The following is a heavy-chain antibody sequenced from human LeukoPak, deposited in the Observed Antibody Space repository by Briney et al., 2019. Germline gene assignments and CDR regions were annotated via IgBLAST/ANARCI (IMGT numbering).Heavy chain of an antibody. J-gene: IGHJ4*02. D-gene: IGHD3-3*01. CDR3: ARGRGRFLEWLLNYLDY. Sequence: ASVKVSCKASGYTFTGYYMHWVRQAPGQGLEWMGIINPSGGSTSYAQKFQGRVTMTRDMSTSTVYMELSSLRSEDTAVYYCARGRGRFLEWLLNYLDYWGQGTLVTVSS. CDR2: INPSGGST. CDR1: GYTFTGYY. V-gene: IGHV1-46*01.